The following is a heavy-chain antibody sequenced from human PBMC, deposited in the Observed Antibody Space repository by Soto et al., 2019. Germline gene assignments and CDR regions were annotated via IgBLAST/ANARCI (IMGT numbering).Heavy chain of an antibody. CDR1: GYTFTDYY. D-gene: IGHD2-2*02. Sequence: VKVSCKASGYTFTDYYINWARQAPGQGLEWMGWINPNSGGTNYAQKFQGRVTMTRDTSISTAYMELSRLGSDDTAVYFCARVDTSGYWGQGTLVTVSS. CDR2: INPNSGGT. V-gene: IGHV1-2*02. J-gene: IGHJ4*02. CDR3: ARVDTSGY.